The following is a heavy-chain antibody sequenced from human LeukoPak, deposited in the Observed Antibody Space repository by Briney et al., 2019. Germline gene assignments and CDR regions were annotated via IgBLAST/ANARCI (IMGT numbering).Heavy chain of an antibody. D-gene: IGHD3-3*01. V-gene: IGHV3-23*01. CDR3: AKASDYDFWSGHFDY. Sequence: TGGSLRLSCAASGFTFSSYAMSWVRQAPGKGLEWVSAISGSGGSTYYADSVKGRFTISRDNSKNTLYLQMNSLRAEDTAVYYCAKASDYDFWSGHFDYWGQGTLVTVSS. CDR2: ISGSGGST. J-gene: IGHJ4*02. CDR1: GFTFSSYA.